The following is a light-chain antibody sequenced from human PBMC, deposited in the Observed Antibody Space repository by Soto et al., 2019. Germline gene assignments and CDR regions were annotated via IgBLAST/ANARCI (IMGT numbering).Light chain of an antibody. CDR2: GAS. J-gene: IGKJ1*01. Sequence: DIAMTLSPATLQVSPSERASFSFRASQSVSSNLAWYQQKPGQAPRLLLYGASTRATGIPARFSGSGSGTEFTLTISSLQSEDFAVYYCQQYNNWPRTFGQGTKVDIK. CDR1: QSVSSN. CDR3: QQYNNWPRT. V-gene: IGKV3-15*01.